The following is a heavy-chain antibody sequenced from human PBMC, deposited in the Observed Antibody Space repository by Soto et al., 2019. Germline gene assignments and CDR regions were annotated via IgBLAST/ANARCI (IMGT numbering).Heavy chain of an antibody. J-gene: IGHJ4*01. CDR1: GGSISSSNW. CDR3: ARDSCSSSCAEDY. CDR2: IYHSGST. Sequence: QVQLQESGPGLVKPSGTLSLTCAVSGGSISSSNWWSWVRQPPGKGLEWIGEIYHSGSTNYNPSLKSRVIRSVDKSKNQFSLKRSSVTAADTAVYYCARDSCSSSCAEDYWGHGTLVTVSS. V-gene: IGHV4-4*02. D-gene: IGHD6-13*01.